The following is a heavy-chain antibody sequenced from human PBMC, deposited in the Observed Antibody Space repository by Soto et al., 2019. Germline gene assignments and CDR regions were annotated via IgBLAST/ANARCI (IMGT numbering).Heavy chain of an antibody. CDR1: GFTFSSYS. CDR3: ARGVGQLDFSDAFDI. D-gene: IGHD6-6*01. CDR2: ISSSSSYI. Sequence: PGGSLRLSCAASGFTFSSYSMNWVRQAPGKGLEWVSSISSSSSYIYYADSVKGRFTISRDNAKNSLYLQMNSLRAEDTAVYYCARGVGQLDFSDAFDIWGQGTMVTVSS. J-gene: IGHJ3*02. V-gene: IGHV3-21*01.